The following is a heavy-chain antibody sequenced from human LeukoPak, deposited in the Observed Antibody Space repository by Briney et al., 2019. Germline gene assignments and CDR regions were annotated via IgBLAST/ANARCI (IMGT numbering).Heavy chain of an antibody. Sequence: GGSLRLSCAASGFTFSSYSMNWVRQAPGKGLEWVSYISSSSSTIYYADSVKGRFTISRDNAKNSLYLQMNSLRAEDTAVYYCARDRGDLYFDYWGQGTLVTVSS. D-gene: IGHD3-10*01. CDR1: GFTFSSYS. V-gene: IGHV3-48*01. J-gene: IGHJ4*02. CDR2: ISSSSSTI. CDR3: ARDRGDLYFDY.